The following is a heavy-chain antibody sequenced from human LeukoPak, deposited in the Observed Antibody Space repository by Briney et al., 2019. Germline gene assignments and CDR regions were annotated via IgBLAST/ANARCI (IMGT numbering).Heavy chain of an antibody. Sequence: ASVKLSCKASGYTFTSYYMHWVRQPPGQGLEWMGIINPSGGSTSYAQKFQGRVTMTRDTSTSTVYMELSSLRSEDTAVYYCARAAPGIPSPALWGQGTLVTVSS. V-gene: IGHV1-46*01. CDR1: GYTFTSYY. CDR3: ARAAPGIPSPAL. CDR2: INPSGGST. D-gene: IGHD6-13*01. J-gene: IGHJ4*02.